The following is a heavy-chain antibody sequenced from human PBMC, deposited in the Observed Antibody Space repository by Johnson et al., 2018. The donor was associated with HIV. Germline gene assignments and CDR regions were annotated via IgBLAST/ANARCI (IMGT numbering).Heavy chain of an antibody. CDR3: ARERLFGSSWYGVGAFDI. Sequence: QVQLVESGGGVVQPGRSLRLSCAASGFTFSSYAMHWVRQAPGKGLEWVAVISYDGSNKYYADSVKGRFTISRDNSKNTLYLQMTSLRAEDTAVDYCARERLFGSSWYGVGAFDIWGQGTMVTVSS. D-gene: IGHD6-13*01. V-gene: IGHV3-30-3*01. CDR2: ISYDGSNK. CDR1: GFTFSSYA. J-gene: IGHJ3*02.